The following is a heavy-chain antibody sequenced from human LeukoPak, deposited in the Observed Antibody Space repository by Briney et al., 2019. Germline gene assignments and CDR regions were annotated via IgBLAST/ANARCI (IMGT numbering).Heavy chain of an antibody. CDR1: GYTFTSYG. CDR3: ARTLVVAATPYWFDP. D-gene: IGHD2-15*01. CDR2: ISAYNGNT. V-gene: IGHV1-18*01. Sequence: ASVKVSCKASGYTFTSYGISWVRQAPGQGLEWMGWISAYNGNTNYAQKLQGRVTMTTDTSTSTAYMELRSLRSDDTAVYYCARTLVVAATPYWFDPWGQGTLVTVSS. J-gene: IGHJ5*02.